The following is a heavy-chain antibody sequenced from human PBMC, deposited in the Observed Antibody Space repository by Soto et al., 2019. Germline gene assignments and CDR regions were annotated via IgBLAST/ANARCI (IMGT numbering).Heavy chain of an antibody. CDR1: GFTFSTYA. D-gene: IGHD6-19*01. J-gene: IGHJ4*02. V-gene: IGHV3-23*01. CDR2: ISGSGGST. Sequence: GGSLRLSCAASGFTFSTYAMSWVRQAPGKGLEWVSAISGSGGSTYYADSVKGRFTIPRDNSKNTLYLQMNSLRAEDTAVYYCAKDRKSGSGWYWDYWGQGTLVTVSS. CDR3: AKDRKSGSGWYWDY.